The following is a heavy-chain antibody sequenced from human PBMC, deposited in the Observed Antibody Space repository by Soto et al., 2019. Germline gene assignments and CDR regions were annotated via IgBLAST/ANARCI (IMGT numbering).Heavy chain of an antibody. Sequence: QVQLVESGGGLVKPGGSLRLSCAASGFSFSDFYMSWIRQAPGKGLEWLSYISSSDSTISYADSVKGRFIISRDNAKNSLFLQMNSLRAEDTAVYYCARERPSVGTDAFDIWGQGTMVTVSS. CDR2: ISSSDSTI. CDR1: GFSFSDFY. CDR3: ARERPSVGTDAFDI. D-gene: IGHD1-26*01. V-gene: IGHV3-11*01. J-gene: IGHJ3*02.